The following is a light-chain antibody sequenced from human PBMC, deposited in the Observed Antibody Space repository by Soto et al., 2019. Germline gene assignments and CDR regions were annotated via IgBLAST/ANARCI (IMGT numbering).Light chain of an antibody. V-gene: IGLV2-14*03. Sequence: QAALTHPASGTGSHGQWITISCTGTSSDVGGYNSVSWYQQHPGKAPKLMIYNVSNRPSGISDRFSGSRSGNTASLTISGLQAEDEADYYCSSYTSSSTYVFGTGTKVTVL. CDR2: NVS. CDR1: SSDVGGYNS. J-gene: IGLJ1*01. CDR3: SSYTSSSTYV.